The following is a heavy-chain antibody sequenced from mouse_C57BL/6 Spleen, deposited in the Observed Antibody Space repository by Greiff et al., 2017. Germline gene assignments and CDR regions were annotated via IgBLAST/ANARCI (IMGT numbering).Heavy chain of an antibody. D-gene: IGHD2-3*01. CDR2: ISSGGSYT. Sequence: EVMLVESGGDLVKPGGSLKLSCAASGFTFSSYGMSWVRQTPDKRLEWVATISSGGSYTYYPDSVKGRFTISRDNAKNTLYLQMSSLKSEDTAMYYCARHNDGYYPAWFAYWGQGTLVTVSA. J-gene: IGHJ3*01. V-gene: IGHV5-6*01. CDR3: ARHNDGYYPAWFAY. CDR1: GFTFSSYG.